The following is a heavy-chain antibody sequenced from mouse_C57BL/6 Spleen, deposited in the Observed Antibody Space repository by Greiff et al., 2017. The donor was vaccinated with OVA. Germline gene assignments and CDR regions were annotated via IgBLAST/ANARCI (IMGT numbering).Heavy chain of an antibody. CDR2: IDPSDSYT. D-gene: IGHD2-4*01. CDR3: ARRHEYDKAWFAY. V-gene: IGHV1-69*01. CDR1: GYTFTSYW. J-gene: IGHJ3*01. Sequence: QVQLQQPGAELVMPGASVKLSCKASGYTFTSYWMHWVKQRPGQGLEWIGEIDPSDSYTNYNQKFTGKSTLTVDQSSSTAYMQLSSLTSEDSAVYYCARRHEYDKAWFAYWGQGTLVTVSA.